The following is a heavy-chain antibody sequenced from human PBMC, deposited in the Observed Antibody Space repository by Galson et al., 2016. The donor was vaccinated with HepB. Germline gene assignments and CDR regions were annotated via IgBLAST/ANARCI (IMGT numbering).Heavy chain of an antibody. J-gene: IGHJ4*02. Sequence: SLRLSCAASGFTFSSNGMHWVRQAPGKGPEWVALISHEGSKKYYADSVKGRFTSSRDNSKNTLYLQMNSLRVEDTAVYYCAKELAVGTAMAYLDYWGQGTLVTVSS. V-gene: IGHV3-30*18. CDR1: GFTFSSNG. CDR2: ISHEGSKK. D-gene: IGHD4-23*01. CDR3: AKELAVGTAMAYLDY.